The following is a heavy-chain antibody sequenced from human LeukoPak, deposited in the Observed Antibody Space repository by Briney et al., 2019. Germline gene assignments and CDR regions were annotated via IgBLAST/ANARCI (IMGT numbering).Heavy chain of an antibody. J-gene: IGHJ6*03. CDR3: ARVFDSGSQAYFYYMDV. CDR1: GGSTSSYY. D-gene: IGHD3-10*01. Sequence: SETLSLTCTVSGGSTSSYYWSWIRQPAGKGLEWIGRIYASGSTTYNPSLKSRVTISLDTSKNQFSLKLRSVTAADTAVYYCARVFDSGSQAYFYYMDVWGKGTTVTIFS. V-gene: IGHV4-4*07. CDR2: IYASGST.